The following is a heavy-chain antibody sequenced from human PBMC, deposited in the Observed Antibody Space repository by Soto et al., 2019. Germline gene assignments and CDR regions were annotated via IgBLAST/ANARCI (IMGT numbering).Heavy chain of an antibody. CDR3: ARAYVGLSVAAAGAYYFDY. CDR2: INHSGST. J-gene: IGHJ4*02. V-gene: IGHV4-34*01. Sequence: SETLSLTCAVYGGSFSGYYWSWIRQPPGKGLEWIGEINHSGSTNYNPSLKSRVTISVDTSKNQFSLKLSSVTAADTAVYYCARAYVGLSVAAAGAYYFDYWGQGTLVTVSS. D-gene: IGHD6-13*01. CDR1: GGSFSGYY.